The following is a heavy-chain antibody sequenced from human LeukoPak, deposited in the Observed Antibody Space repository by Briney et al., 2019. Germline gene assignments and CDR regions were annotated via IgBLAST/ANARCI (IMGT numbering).Heavy chain of an antibody. Sequence: GGSLRLSCAASGFTFSSYWMSWVRQAPGKGLEWVANIKLDGSEKYYVDSVKGRFTISRDNAKNSLYLQMNSLRAEDTAVYYCATREYDFWSGYPDAFDIWGQGTMVTVSS. CDR2: IKLDGSEK. D-gene: IGHD3-3*01. V-gene: IGHV3-7*01. CDR1: GFTFSSYW. CDR3: ATREYDFWSGYPDAFDI. J-gene: IGHJ3*02.